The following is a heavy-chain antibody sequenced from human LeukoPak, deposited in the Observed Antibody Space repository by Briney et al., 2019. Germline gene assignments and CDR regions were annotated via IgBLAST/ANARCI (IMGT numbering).Heavy chain of an antibody. J-gene: IGHJ3*01. CDR3: ARRGDV. V-gene: IGHV4-59*08. Sequence: PSETLSLTCTVSGGSISNKYWSWIRQPPGKGLEWIGYIYYSGSTNYNPSLKSRVTISRDTSKNQFSLQLNSVTAADTAVYYCARRGDVWGQGTMVTVSS. CDR2: IYYSGST. CDR1: GGSISNKY.